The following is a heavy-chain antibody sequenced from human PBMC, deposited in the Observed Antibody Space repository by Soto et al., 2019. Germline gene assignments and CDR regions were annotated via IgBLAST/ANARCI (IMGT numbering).Heavy chain of an antibody. CDR3: ARASQPAANNNWFDP. V-gene: IGHV4-31*03. D-gene: IGHD2-2*01. CDR1: GGSISSGGYY. CDR2: IYYSGST. J-gene: IGHJ5*02. Sequence: SETLSLTCTVSGGSISSGGYYWSWIRQHPGKGLEWIGYIYYSGSTYYNPSLKSRVTISVDTSKNQFSLKLSSVTAADTAVYYCARASQPAANNNWFDPWGQGTLVTVPS.